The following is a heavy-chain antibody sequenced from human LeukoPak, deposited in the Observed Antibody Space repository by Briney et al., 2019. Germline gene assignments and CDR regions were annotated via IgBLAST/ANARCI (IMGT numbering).Heavy chain of an antibody. CDR1: GGSFSGYY. CDR3: ARYIGNAVVVVRNDAFDI. D-gene: IGHD2-21*01. CDR2: INHSGST. Sequence: SETLSLTCAVYGGSFSGYYWSWIRQPPGKGLEWIGEINHSGSTNYNPSLKSRVTISVDTSKNQFSLKLSSVTAADTAVYYCARYIGNAVVVVRNDAFDIWCQGTMVTVSS. J-gene: IGHJ3*02. V-gene: IGHV4-34*01.